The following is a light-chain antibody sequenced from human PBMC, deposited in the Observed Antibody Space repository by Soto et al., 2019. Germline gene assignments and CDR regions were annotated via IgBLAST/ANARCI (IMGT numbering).Light chain of an antibody. J-gene: IGKJ1*01. V-gene: IGKV3-15*01. CDR2: GAS. CDR1: QSVSSN. Sequence: EIVLIQAPAALSVYTGERATLSCRASQSVSSNLAWYQQKPGQAPRLLIYGASTRATGIPARFSGSGSGTEFTLTISSLQSEDCAVYYCQQYNNWPLTFGQGSKVDIK. CDR3: QQYNNWPLT.